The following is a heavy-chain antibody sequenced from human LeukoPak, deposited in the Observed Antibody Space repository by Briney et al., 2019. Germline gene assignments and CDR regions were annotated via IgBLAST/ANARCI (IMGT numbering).Heavy chain of an antibody. V-gene: IGHV3-33*01. D-gene: IGHD3-16*01. J-gene: IGHJ4*02. CDR2: IWYDGSNE. CDR1: GFTLTSYA. Sequence: GGSLRLSCAASGFTLTSYAMHWVRQAPGTGLEWVAVIWYDGSNEYYSDSVKGRFAISRDVSKNTLYLQMNSLRAEDTAVYFCARDPGLRLDYWGQGTLVTVSS. CDR3: ARDPGLRLDY.